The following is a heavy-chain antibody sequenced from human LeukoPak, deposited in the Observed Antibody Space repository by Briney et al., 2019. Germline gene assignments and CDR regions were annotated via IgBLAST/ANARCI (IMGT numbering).Heavy chain of an antibody. J-gene: IGHJ4*02. CDR1: GGSFSGYY. Sequence: SETLSLTCAVYGGSFSGYYWTWIRQPPGKGLEWIGEVNHSGSTSYNPSLKSRLTISVDTSKNQLSLKLSSVTAADTAVYYCATGGGGPRCRDWGQGTPVTVSS. D-gene: IGHD3-16*01. CDR2: VNHSGST. V-gene: IGHV4-34*01. CDR3: ATGGGGPRCRD.